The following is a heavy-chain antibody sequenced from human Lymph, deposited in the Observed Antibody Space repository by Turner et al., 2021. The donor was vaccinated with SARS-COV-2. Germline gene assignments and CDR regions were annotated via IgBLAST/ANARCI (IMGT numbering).Heavy chain of an antibody. CDR2: VIPIFGTG. CDR1: GGPFSSYA. Sequence: QVQLVQSGAEVKKPGSSVKVSCKASGGPFSSYAISWVRQAPGQGLEWMGGVIPIFGTGNYAQKVQGRVTITAAESTSTAYMELSSLRSEDTAVYYCARDTAVAGTLGAFDIWGQGTMVTVSS. D-gene: IGHD6-19*01. J-gene: IGHJ3*02. V-gene: IGHV1-69*01. CDR3: ARDTAVAGTLGAFDI.